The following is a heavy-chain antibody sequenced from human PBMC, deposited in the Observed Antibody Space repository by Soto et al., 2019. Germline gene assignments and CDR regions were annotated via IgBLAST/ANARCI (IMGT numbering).Heavy chain of an antibody. Sequence: QVQLVQSGAEVKKPESSVKVSCKAPGGTFSTYAISWVRQAHGQGLEWMGVIIPMFGTANYAQRFQDRVTITADESTNTVYRELSSLSSEDTAVYFCASGIQLWLRRINNGYSGWGQGTLVTVSS. D-gene: IGHD5-18*01. J-gene: IGHJ4*02. V-gene: IGHV1-69*12. CDR3: ASGIQLWLRRINNGYSG. CDR2: IIPMFGTA. CDR1: GGTFSTYA.